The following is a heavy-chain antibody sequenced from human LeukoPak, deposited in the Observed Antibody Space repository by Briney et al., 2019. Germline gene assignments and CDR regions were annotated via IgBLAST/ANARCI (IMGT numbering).Heavy chain of an antibody. Sequence: HPGGPLRLSCAASGFTFSSYGMHWVRQAPGKGLEWVAFIRYDGSDKYYADSVKGRFTISRDNSKNTLYLQMNSLRAEDTAAYYCANLPIRGSGSYYTDYWGQGTLVTVSS. CDR1: GFTFSSYG. CDR2: IRYDGSDK. CDR3: ANLPIRGSGSYYTDY. D-gene: IGHD3-10*01. J-gene: IGHJ4*02. V-gene: IGHV3-30*02.